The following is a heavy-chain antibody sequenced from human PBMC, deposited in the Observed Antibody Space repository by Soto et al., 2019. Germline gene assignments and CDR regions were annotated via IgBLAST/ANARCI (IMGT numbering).Heavy chain of an antibody. CDR2: INAGNGNT. J-gene: IGHJ4*02. Sequence: QVQLVQSGAEVKKPGASVKVSCKASGYTFTSYAMHWVRQAPGQRLEWMGWINAGNGNTKYSQKFQGRVTITRDTSASTAYMELSSLRSEDTAVYYCARGGYYDSSGKGAYWGQGTLVTVSS. CDR3: ARGGYYDSSGKGAY. V-gene: IGHV1-3*01. CDR1: GYTFTSYA. D-gene: IGHD3-22*01.